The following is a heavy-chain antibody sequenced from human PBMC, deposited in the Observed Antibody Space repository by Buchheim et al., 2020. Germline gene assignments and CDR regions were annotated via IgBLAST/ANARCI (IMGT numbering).Heavy chain of an antibody. CDR1: GFTFSNAW. Sequence: EVQLVESGGGLVKPGGSLRLSCAASGFTFSNAWMNWVRQAPGKGLEWVGRIKSKTDGGTTDYAAPVKGRFTISRDDSKNTVYLQMNSLKTEDTAVYYCTTSYCGGDCYPSYYYYYGMDVWGQGTT. V-gene: IGHV3-15*07. CDR2: IKSKTDGGTT. CDR3: TTSYCGGDCYPSYYYYYGMDV. D-gene: IGHD2-21*02. J-gene: IGHJ6*02.